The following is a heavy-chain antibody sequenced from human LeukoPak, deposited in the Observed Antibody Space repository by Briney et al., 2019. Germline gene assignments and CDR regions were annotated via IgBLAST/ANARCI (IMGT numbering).Heavy chain of an antibody. CDR3: ARGLGGTGDH. CDR2: LNSDGSST. Sequence: SGGSLRLSCAASGFIFSDYWMHWVRQAPGKGLVWVPRLNSDGSSTIYADSVKGRFTISRDNAKNTLYLQMNSLRAEDTAVYYCARGLGGTGDHWGQGTLVTVSS. D-gene: IGHD3-10*01. V-gene: IGHV3-74*01. J-gene: IGHJ4*02. CDR1: GFIFSDYW.